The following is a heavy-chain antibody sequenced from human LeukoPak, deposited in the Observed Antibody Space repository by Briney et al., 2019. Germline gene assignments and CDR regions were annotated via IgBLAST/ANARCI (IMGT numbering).Heavy chain of an antibody. CDR3: AKEIDGFDV. CDR2: IRFDGGDT. Sequence: PGGSLRLSCAASGFTFNNYWMHWVRQAPGMGLVWVSSIRFDGGDTAYADSAKGRFTISRDNAKNTMFLQMNNLRAEDTAVYCCAKEIDGFDVWGQGTLVTVSS. V-gene: IGHV3-74*01. J-gene: IGHJ3*01. CDR1: GFTFNNYW.